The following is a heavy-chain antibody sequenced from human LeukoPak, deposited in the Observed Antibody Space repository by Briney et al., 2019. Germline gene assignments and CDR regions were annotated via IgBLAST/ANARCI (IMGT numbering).Heavy chain of an antibody. D-gene: IGHD6-19*01. Sequence: SETLSLTCTVSGGSISSSSYYWGWIRQPPGKGLEWIGNIYYSGSTNYNPSLKSRVTMSVDTSKNQFSLKLSSVTAADTAVYYCARGGISSGWPIMYYFDYWGQGTLVTVSS. V-gene: IGHV4-39*07. CDR2: IYYSGST. J-gene: IGHJ4*02. CDR1: GGSISSSSYY. CDR3: ARGGISSGWPIMYYFDY.